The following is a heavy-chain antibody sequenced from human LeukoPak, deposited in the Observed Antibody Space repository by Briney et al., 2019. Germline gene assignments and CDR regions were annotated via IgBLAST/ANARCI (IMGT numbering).Heavy chain of an antibody. Sequence: SETLSLTCAVYGGSLSGYYWSWIRQPPGKGLEWIGEINHSGSTNYNPSLKSRVTISVDTSKNQFSLKLSSVTAADTAVYYCARGYLAYYDSSGYVPYYFDYWGQGTLVTVSS. CDR1: GGSLSGYY. D-gene: IGHD3-22*01. V-gene: IGHV4-34*01. J-gene: IGHJ4*02. CDR3: ARGYLAYYDSSGYVPYYFDY. CDR2: INHSGST.